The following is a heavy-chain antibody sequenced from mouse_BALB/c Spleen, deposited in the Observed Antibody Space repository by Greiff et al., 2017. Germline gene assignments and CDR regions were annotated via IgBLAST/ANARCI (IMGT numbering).Heavy chain of an antibody. D-gene: IGHD1-2*01. CDR2: IAPGSGST. CDR1: GYTFTSYW. J-gene: IGHJ2*01. CDR3: ARYGYYGTGYFDC. V-gene: IGHV1S41*01. Sequence: DLVKPGASVKLSCKASGYTFTSYWINWIKQRPGQGLEWIGRIAPGSGSTYYNEMFKGKATLTVDTSSSTAYIQLSSLSSEDSAVYFCARYGYYGTGYFDCWGQGTTLTVSS.